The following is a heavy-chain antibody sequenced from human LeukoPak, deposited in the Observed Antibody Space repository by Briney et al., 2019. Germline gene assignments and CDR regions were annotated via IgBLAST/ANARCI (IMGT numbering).Heavy chain of an antibody. CDR3: ARDVHYAFDI. Sequence: GGSLRLSCAASGFTFSSYTMNWVRQAPGKGLEWVSYVTGNSNTISYADSVKGRFTFSRDNAKNSLYLQMNSLRDEDTAVYFCARDVHYAFDIWGQGTMVTVSS. D-gene: IGHD1-1*01. V-gene: IGHV3-48*02. CDR1: GFTFSSYT. CDR2: VTGNSNTI. J-gene: IGHJ3*02.